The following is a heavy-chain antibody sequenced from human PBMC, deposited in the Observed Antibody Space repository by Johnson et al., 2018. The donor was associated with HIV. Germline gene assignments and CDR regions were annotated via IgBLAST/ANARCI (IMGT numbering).Heavy chain of an antibody. V-gene: IGHV3-48*04. CDR3: ATLAARYAFDI. J-gene: IGHJ3*02. D-gene: IGHD6-25*01. CDR2: ISWNSGYI. Sequence: MQLVESGGGLVQPGGSLRLSCAASGLTFSSYAMSWVRQAPGKGLEWVSGISWNSGYIVYADYVKGRFTISRDNAKNSLYLQMNSLRAEDTAVYYCATLAARYAFDIWGQGTMVTVSS. CDR1: GLTFSSYA.